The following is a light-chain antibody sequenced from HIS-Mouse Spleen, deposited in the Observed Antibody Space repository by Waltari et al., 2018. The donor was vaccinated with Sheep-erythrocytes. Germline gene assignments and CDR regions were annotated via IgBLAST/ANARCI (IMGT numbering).Light chain of an antibody. CDR1: SSAVGSYNL. CDR2: EGS. J-gene: IGLJ3*02. Sequence: QSALTQPASVSGSPGQSITISCPGTSSAVGSYNLVPWYQQHPGKAHKLMIYEGSKRPSGVSNRFSGSKSGNTASLTISGLQAEDEADYYCCSYAGSSTPWVFGGGTKLTVL. V-gene: IGLV2-23*01. CDR3: CSYAGSSTPWV.